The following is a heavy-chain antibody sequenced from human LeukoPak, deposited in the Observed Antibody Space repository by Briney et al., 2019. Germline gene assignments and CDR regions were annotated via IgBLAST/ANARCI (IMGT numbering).Heavy chain of an antibody. CDR3: ARDRFGGYCSGGSCYYFDY. D-gene: IGHD2-15*01. CDR1: GFTFSSYG. CDR2: IWYDGSNK. J-gene: IGHJ4*02. Sequence: GGSLRLSCGASGFTFSSYGMHWVRQAPGKGREWVAVIWYDGSNKYYADSVKGRFTISRDNSKNTLYLQMTSLRAEDTAVYFCARDRFGGYCSGGSCYYFDYWGQGTLVTVSS. V-gene: IGHV3-33*01.